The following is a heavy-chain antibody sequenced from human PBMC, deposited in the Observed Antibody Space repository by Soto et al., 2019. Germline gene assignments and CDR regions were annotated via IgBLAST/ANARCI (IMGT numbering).Heavy chain of an antibody. CDR3: ARVPMHYYDSSGYYST. Sequence: QVQLVQSGAEVKKPGSSVKVSCKASGGTFSSYAISWVRQAPGQGLEWMGGIIPIFGTANYAQKFQGRVTITADEATSTAYMELSSLRSEDTAVYYCARVPMHYYDSSGYYSTWGQGTLVTVSS. V-gene: IGHV1-69*01. J-gene: IGHJ5*02. D-gene: IGHD3-22*01. CDR2: IIPIFGTA. CDR1: GGTFSSYA.